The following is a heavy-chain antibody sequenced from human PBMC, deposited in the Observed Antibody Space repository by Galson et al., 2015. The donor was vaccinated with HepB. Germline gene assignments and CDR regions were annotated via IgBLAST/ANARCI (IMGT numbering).Heavy chain of an antibody. Sequence: LSLTCAVSGGSISGTNWWHWVRQPPGKGLEWIGEIYHSGSTNYNPSLKSRTTISVDKSKNQFSLQLTSVTAADTAVYYCVANGYYTLEHWGQGTPVTVSS. CDR2: IYHSGST. CDR3: VANGYYTLEH. CDR1: GGSISGTNW. V-gene: IGHV4-4*02. J-gene: IGHJ4*02. D-gene: IGHD3-3*01.